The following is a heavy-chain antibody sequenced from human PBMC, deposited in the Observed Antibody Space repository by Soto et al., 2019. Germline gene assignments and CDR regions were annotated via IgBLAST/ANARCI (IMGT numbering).Heavy chain of an antibody. D-gene: IGHD3-10*01. J-gene: IGHJ6*02. V-gene: IGHV3-33*01. CDR3: ARVYGSGSSYYYGMDV. CDR1: GFTFSSYG. Sequence: QVQLVESGGGVVQPGRSLRLSCAASGFTFSSYGMHWVRQAPGKGLEWVAVIWYDGSNKYYADSVKGRFTISRDNSKNTLYLQMNSRRAEDTAVYYCARVYGSGSSYYYGMDVWGQGTTVTVSS. CDR2: IWYDGSNK.